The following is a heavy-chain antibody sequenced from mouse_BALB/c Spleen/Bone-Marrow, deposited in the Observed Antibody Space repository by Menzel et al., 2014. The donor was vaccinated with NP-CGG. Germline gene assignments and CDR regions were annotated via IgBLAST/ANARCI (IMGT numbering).Heavy chain of an antibody. CDR1: GFTFSSYA. D-gene: IGHD1-1*01. V-gene: IGHV5-6-5*01. CDR2: ISSGGST. J-gene: IGHJ4*01. Sequence: VKLVESGGGLVQPGGSLKLSCAASGFTFSSYAMSWVRQTPEKRLEWVASISSGGSTYYPDSVKGRFTISRDNARNILYPQMSSLRSEDTAMYYCARGRDYGSSYEAMDYWGQGTSVTGS. CDR3: ARGRDYGSSYEAMDY.